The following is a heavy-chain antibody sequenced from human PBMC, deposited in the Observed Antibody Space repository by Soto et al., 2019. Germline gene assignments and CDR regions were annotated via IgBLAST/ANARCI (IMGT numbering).Heavy chain of an antibody. CDR1: GGSVSSGSYY. CDR3: ASSVRDYDYVWGTARPGYFDY. J-gene: IGHJ4*02. D-gene: IGHD3-16*01. CDR2: IYYSGST. Sequence: QVQLQESGPGLVKPSETLSLTCTVSGGSVSSGSYYWSWIRQPPGKGLEGIGYIYYSGSTNYNPSLKSRLTISVDTSKHQFSLKRSSVTAADTVVYYCASSVRDYDYVWGTARPGYFDYWGQGTLVTVFS. V-gene: IGHV4-61*01.